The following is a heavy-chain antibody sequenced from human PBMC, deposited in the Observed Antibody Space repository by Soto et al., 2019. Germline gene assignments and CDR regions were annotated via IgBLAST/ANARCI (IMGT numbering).Heavy chain of an antibody. V-gene: IGHV1-18*01. Sequence: ASVKVSCKASGYTFTSYGISWVRQAPGQGLEWMGWISAYNGNTNYAQKLQGRVTMTTDTSTSTAYMELRSLRSDDTAVYYCARDLGDILVVPAGGFWSVYSPFDIGGKGKMDTVSS. CDR3: ARDLGDILVVPAGGFWSVYSPFDI. D-gene: IGHD2-2*01. J-gene: IGHJ3*02. CDR2: ISAYNGNT. CDR1: GYTFTSYG.